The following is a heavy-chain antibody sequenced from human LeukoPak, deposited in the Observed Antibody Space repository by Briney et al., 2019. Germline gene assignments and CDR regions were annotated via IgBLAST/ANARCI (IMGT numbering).Heavy chain of an antibody. CDR1: GGSISSTSYF. D-gene: IGHD5-24*01. CDR2: IDYDGNT. V-gene: IGHV4-39*07. CDR3: ARDRSVEMATFAFDI. J-gene: IGHJ3*02. Sequence: SETLSLTCTVSGGSISSTSYFWGWVRQPPGKGLEWIGSIDYDGNTYYNPSLESRVTMSVDTSKNQFSLKLNSVTAADTAVHYCARDRSVEMATFAFDIWGQGTMVTVSS.